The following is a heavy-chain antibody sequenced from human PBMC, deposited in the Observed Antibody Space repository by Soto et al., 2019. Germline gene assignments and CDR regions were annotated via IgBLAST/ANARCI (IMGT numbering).Heavy chain of an antibody. Sequence: EVQLVESGGGLVQPGGSLRLSCAASGFTVSSNYMSWVRQAPGKGLESVSFIYSGGTTYYADSVKGRFTISRDSSKNTVFLQMNSLRAEDTAVYYCASGRPGRGTDCCPIEYWGQGSLVIVSS. J-gene: IGHJ4*02. D-gene: IGHD2-21*02. CDR1: GFTVSSNY. CDR3: ASGRPGRGTDCCPIEY. V-gene: IGHV3-66*01. CDR2: IYSGGTT.